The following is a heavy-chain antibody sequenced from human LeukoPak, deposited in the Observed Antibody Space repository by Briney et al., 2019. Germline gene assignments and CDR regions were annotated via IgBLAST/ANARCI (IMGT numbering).Heavy chain of an antibody. CDR2: ISDNGGST. J-gene: IGHJ4*02. CDR3: VRGNFNGGIDY. V-gene: IGHV3-23*01. Sequence: GGSLRLSCAASGFTFSSYTMSWVRQAPGKGLEWVSTISDNGGSTFYADSVKGRFTISRDNSKNTLYLQMNSLRAEDTAAYYCVRGNFNGGIDYWGQGTLVTVSS. D-gene: IGHD3-10*01. CDR1: GFTFSSYT.